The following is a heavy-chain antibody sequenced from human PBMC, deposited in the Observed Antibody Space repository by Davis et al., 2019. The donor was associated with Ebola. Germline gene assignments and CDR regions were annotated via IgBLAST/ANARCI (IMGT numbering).Heavy chain of an antibody. D-gene: IGHD3-22*01. CDR3: ARADDSSGYFRGWYFDL. CDR2: INPSGGST. J-gene: IGHJ2*01. V-gene: IGHV1-46*03. CDR1: GYTFTSYY. Sequence: ASVKVSCKASGYTFTSYYMHWVRQAPGQGLEWMGIINPSGGSTSYAQKFQGRVTMTRDTSTSTVYMELSSLRSEDTAVYYCARADDSSGYFRGWYFDLWGRGTLVTVSS.